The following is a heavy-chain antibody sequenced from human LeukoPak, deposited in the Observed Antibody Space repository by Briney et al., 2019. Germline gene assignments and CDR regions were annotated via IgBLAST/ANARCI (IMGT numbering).Heavy chain of an antibody. CDR3: ARGAFVVVPAAISLNWFDP. J-gene: IGHJ5*02. CDR1: GYTFTSYD. Sequence: ASVKVSCKASGYTFTSYDINWARQATGQGLEWMGWMNPNSGNTGYAQKFQGRVTMTRNTFISTAYMELSSLRSEDTAVYYCARGAFVVVPAAISLNWFDPWGQGTLVTVSS. D-gene: IGHD2-2*01. V-gene: IGHV1-8*01. CDR2: MNPNSGNT.